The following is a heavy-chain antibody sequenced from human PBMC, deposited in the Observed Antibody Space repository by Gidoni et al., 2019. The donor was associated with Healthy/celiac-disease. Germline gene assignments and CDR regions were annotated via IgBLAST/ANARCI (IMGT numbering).Heavy chain of an antibody. Sequence: QVQLVESGGGVVQPGRSLRLSCAASGFTFSSYGMHWVRQAPGKGLEWVAVIWYDGSNKYYADSVKGRFTISRDNSKNTLYLQMNSLRAEDTAVYYCARAASSGWYGSDYWGQGTLVTVSS. V-gene: IGHV3-33*01. D-gene: IGHD6-19*01. J-gene: IGHJ4*02. CDR3: ARAASSGWYGSDY. CDR1: GFTFSSYG. CDR2: IWYDGSNK.